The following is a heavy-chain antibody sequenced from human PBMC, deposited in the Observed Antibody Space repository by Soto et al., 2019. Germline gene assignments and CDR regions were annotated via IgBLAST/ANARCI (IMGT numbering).Heavy chain of an antibody. CDR2: ISGSGGST. D-gene: IGHD5-12*01. CDR1: GFTFSSYA. CDR3: AKDHSGYDLDGIVNY. V-gene: IGHV3-23*01. Sequence: GGSLRLSCAASGFTFSSYAMSWVRQAPGKGLEWVSAISGSGGSTYYADSVKGRFTISRDNSKNTRYLQMNSLRAEDTAVYYCAKDHSGYDLDGIVNYWGQGTLVTVSS. J-gene: IGHJ4*02.